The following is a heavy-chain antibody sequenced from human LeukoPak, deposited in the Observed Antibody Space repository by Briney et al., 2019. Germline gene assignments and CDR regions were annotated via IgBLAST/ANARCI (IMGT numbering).Heavy chain of an antibody. D-gene: IGHD3-22*01. CDR1: GFTFSSYA. CDR3: AKDRHRITMIVVVTYYFDY. CDR2: ISGSGGST. V-gene: IGHV3-23*01. Sequence: PGGSLRLSCAASGFTFSSYAMSWVRQAPGKGLGWVSAISGSGGSTYYADSVKGRFTISRDNSKNTLYLQMNSLGAEDTAVYYCAKDRHRITMIVVVTYYFDYWGQGTLVTVSS. J-gene: IGHJ4*02.